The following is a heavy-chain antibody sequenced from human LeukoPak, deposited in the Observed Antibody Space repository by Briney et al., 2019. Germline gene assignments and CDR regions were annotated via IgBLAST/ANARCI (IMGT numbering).Heavy chain of an antibody. D-gene: IGHD3-10*01. Sequence: GGSLRLSCAASGFTFSDYYMSWIRQAPGKGLEWVSYISGPGSTIFYADSVQGRFTISRDNAKSPLWLQMNSLRAEDTAIYYCARGGRNDAFDIWGQGTMVTVSS. J-gene: IGHJ3*02. V-gene: IGHV3-11*01. CDR1: GFTFSDYY. CDR3: ARGGRNDAFDI. CDR2: ISGPGSTI.